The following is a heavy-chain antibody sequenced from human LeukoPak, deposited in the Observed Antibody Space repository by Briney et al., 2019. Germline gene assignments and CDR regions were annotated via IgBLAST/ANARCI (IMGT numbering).Heavy chain of an antibody. CDR1: GFTSISYA. CDR3: AKGGDFDY. Sequence: PGGSLRLSCAPSGFTSISYAMSSVRQGLERRREWVSAISGSGGSTYYADSVKGRFTISRDNSKNTLYLQMNSLRAEDTAVYYCAKGGDFDYWGQGTLVTVSS. D-gene: IGHD4-17*01. V-gene: IGHV3-23*01. CDR2: ISGSGGST. J-gene: IGHJ4*02.